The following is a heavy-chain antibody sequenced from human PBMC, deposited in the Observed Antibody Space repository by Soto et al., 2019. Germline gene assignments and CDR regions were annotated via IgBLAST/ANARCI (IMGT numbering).Heavy chain of an antibody. CDR2: INPNSGGT. Sequence: KVSCKASGYTFTGYYMHWVRQAPGQGLEWMGWINPNSGGTNYAQKFQGRVTMTRDTSISTAYMELSRLRSDDTAVYYCAREGYREFGVVPPGPNWFDPWGQGTLVTVSS. CDR1: GYTFTGYY. CDR3: AREGYREFGVVPPGPNWFDP. D-gene: IGHD3-3*01. V-gene: IGHV1-2*02. J-gene: IGHJ5*02.